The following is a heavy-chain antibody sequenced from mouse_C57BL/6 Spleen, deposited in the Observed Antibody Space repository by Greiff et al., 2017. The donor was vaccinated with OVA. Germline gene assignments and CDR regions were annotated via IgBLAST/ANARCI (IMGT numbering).Heavy chain of an antibody. Sequence: QVHVKQSRAELVKPGASVKISCKASGYAFSSYWMNWVKQRPGKGLEWIGQIYPGDGDTNYNGKFKGKATLTADKSSSTAYMQLSSLTSEDSAVYFCASGGPWYFDVWGTGTTVTVSS. CDR1: GYAFSSYW. J-gene: IGHJ1*03. CDR3: ASGGPWYFDV. V-gene: IGHV1-80*01. CDR2: IYPGDGDT.